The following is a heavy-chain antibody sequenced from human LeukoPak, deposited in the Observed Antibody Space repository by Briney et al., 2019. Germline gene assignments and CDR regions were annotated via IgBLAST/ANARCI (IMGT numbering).Heavy chain of an antibody. Sequence: ASVTVPCKTSGYIFSNYGMHWVRQAPRQSPEWMGWINTGNGNTKSSQKFQDRVTLTRDTSASTAYMELNSLNSEDTAVYYCARVPLHDATGHYCPHWGQGTLVTVSS. CDR1: GYIFSNYG. CDR2: INTGNGNT. V-gene: IGHV1-3*04. CDR3: ARVPLHDATGHYCPH. J-gene: IGHJ1*01. D-gene: IGHD2-15*01.